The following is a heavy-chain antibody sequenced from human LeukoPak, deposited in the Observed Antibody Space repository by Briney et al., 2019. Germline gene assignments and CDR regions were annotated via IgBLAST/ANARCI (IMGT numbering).Heavy chain of an antibody. Sequence: PGGTLRLSCAASGFTFSSFGMSWVRQAPGKGLEWVSAISGSGVSTYYADSVKGRFTISRDNSKNSLYLQMNSLRAEDTAVYYCAKCILTGYYKGYMDVWGKGTTV. CDR1: GFTFSSFG. D-gene: IGHD3-9*01. J-gene: IGHJ6*03. V-gene: IGHV3-23*01. CDR3: AKCILTGYYKGYMDV. CDR2: ISGSGVST.